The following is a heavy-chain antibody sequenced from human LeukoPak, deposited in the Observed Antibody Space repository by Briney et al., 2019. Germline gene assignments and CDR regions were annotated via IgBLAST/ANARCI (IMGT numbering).Heavy chain of an antibody. V-gene: IGHV1-18*01. CDR1: GYTFTSYG. Sequence: GASVKVSCKASGYTFTSYGISWVRQAPGQGLEWMGWISAYNGNTNYAQKVQGRVTMTTDTSTSTAYMELRSLRSDDTAVYYCARCSYDSGGYYYVYCDANDYWGQGTLVTVSS. CDR2: ISAYNGNT. J-gene: IGHJ4*02. CDR3: ARCSYDSGGYYYVYCDANDY. D-gene: IGHD3-22*01.